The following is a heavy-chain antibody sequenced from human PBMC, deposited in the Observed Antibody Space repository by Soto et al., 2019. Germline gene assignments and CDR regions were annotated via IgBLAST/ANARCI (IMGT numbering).Heavy chain of an antibody. CDR1: GYTFTSYY. CDR2: INASGGST. Sequence: SSVQVFCKASGYTFTSYYRHWVRQAPGQRLEWMGIINASGGSTSYAQKFHGRVTMTRDMSTSTVYMELSSLRSEDTAVYYCASEAPPVLRCLEWSPAPYGMDVWGQGTTVTVSS. D-gene: IGHD3-3*01. V-gene: IGHV1-46*01. CDR3: ASEAPPVLRCLEWSPAPYGMDV. J-gene: IGHJ6*02.